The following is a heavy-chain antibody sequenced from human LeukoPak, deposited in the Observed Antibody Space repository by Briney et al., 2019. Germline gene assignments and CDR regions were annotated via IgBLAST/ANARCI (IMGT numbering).Heavy chain of an antibody. CDR2: IRSKANSYAT. CDR1: GFTFSGSA. Sequence: GGSLRLSCAASGFTFSGSAMHWVRQASGKGLEWVGRIRSKANSYATAYAAPVKGRFTISRDDSKNTAYLQMNSLKTEDTAVYYCTGQRPAVFYYYYYMDVWGKGTTVTVSS. J-gene: IGHJ6*03. D-gene: IGHD2-2*01. V-gene: IGHV3-73*01. CDR3: TGQRPAVFYYYYYMDV.